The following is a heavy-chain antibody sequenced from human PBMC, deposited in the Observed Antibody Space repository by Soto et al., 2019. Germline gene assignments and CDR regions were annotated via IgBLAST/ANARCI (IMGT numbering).Heavy chain of an antibody. Sequence: SETLSLTCTVSGGSISSGGYYWSWIRQHPGKGLEWIGYIYYSGSTYYNPSLKSRVTISVDTSKNQFSLKLSSVTAADTAVYYCARVRYSGYDPNFDYWGQGTLVTVSS. J-gene: IGHJ4*02. D-gene: IGHD5-12*01. CDR3: ARVRYSGYDPNFDY. CDR1: GGSISSGGYY. CDR2: IYYSGST. V-gene: IGHV4-31*03.